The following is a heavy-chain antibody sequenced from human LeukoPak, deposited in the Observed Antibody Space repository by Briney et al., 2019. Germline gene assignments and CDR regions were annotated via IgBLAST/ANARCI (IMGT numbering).Heavy chain of an antibody. D-gene: IGHD4-23*01. V-gene: IGHV4-61*02. Sequence: SETLSLTCTVSGGSISSGSYYWSWIRQPAGKGLEWIGRIYTSGSTNYNPSLKSRVTISVDTSKNQFSLKLSSVTAADTAVYYCARVGGGNGAFDIWGQGTMVTVSS. CDR1: GGSISSGSYY. CDR3: ARVGGGNGAFDI. J-gene: IGHJ3*02. CDR2: IYTSGST.